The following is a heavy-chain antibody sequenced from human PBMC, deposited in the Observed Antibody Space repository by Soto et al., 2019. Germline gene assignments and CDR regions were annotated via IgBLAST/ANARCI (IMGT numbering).Heavy chain of an antibody. CDR3: ARTTAVPNTLRSRHFFDY. CDR2: VYYSGTT. J-gene: IGHJ4*02. D-gene: IGHD4-17*01. V-gene: IGHV4-61*01. CDR1: GGSVSDKTYY. Sequence: PSETLSLTCSVSGGSVSDKTYYWSWIRQPPGKRLEWIGYVYYSGTTNYNPSLKSRVTTSVDLSKNRFSLRLSSVTTADTALYYCARTTAVPNTLRSRHFFDYWGQGTLVTVSS.